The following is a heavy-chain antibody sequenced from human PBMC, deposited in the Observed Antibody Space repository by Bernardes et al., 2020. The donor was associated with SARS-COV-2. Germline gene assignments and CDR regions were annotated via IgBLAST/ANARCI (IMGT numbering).Heavy chain of an antibody. CDR3: AKEVGQGPFFDS. Sequence: GGSLRLSCVGSGFDFVNYGMSWVRQAPGKGLEWVSTISVTDYAHYADSASGRFTVSRDNSRNTVYMQMNNLRVDDTALYYCAKEVGQGPFFDSWGHGTRVTVSS. CDR2: ISVTDYA. J-gene: IGHJ4*01. D-gene: IGHD1-26*01. CDR1: GFDFVNYG. V-gene: IGHV3-23*01.